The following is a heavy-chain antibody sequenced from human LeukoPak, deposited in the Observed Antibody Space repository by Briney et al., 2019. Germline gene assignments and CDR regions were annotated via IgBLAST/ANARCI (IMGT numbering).Heavy chain of an antibody. Sequence: GESLKISCKGSGYIFTSYWIGWVRQMPGKGLEWMGIIYPGDSDTRYSPSFQGQVTISADKSISTAYLQWSSLKASDTAMYYCARGRLGYCSGGSCYSGDYWGQGTLVTVSS. D-gene: IGHD2-15*01. J-gene: IGHJ4*02. V-gene: IGHV5-51*01. CDR1: GYIFTSYW. CDR2: IYPGDSDT. CDR3: ARGRLGYCSGGSCYSGDY.